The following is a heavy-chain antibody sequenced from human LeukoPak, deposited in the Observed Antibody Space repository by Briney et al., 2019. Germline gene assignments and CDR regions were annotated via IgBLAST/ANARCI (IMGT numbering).Heavy chain of an antibody. CDR2: ISGSGDST. CDR1: GFTFSSSA. D-gene: IGHD2-2*01. Sequence: GGSLRLSCATSGFTFSSSAMSWVRQAPGKGLEWVSAISGSGDSTYYAGSVKGRFTISRDNSKNTLYLKMNSLRAEDTAVYYCAAVVVPAAFDYWGQGTLVTVSS. CDR3: AAVVVPAAFDY. J-gene: IGHJ4*02. V-gene: IGHV3-23*01.